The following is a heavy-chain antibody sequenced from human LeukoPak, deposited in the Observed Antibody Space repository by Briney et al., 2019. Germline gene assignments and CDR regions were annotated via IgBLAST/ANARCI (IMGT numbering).Heavy chain of an antibody. CDR2: IYSSGNT. V-gene: IGHV4-39*01. Sequence: PSETLSLTCAVSGASISSSNYYWGWVRQSPGKGLEWIGNIYSSGNTYYNASLKSRVTMYIDTSKNQFSLKLSSVTAADTAMYYCAKSSGYGLIDYWGQGTLVTVSS. D-gene: IGHD5-12*01. CDR3: AKSSGYGLIDY. CDR1: GASISSSNYY. J-gene: IGHJ4*02.